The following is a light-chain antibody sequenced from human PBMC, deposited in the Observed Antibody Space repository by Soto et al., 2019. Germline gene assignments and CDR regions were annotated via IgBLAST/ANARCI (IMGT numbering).Light chain of an antibody. Sequence: DIQMTQSPSALSASVGDRVTITCRASQSISGYLTWFQQKPGKAPKLLIHGAFRLRSGVPSRFSGSGSGTDFTLTISSLQPEDFATYYCQRTYNAPFTFGPGTKVSIK. V-gene: IGKV1-39*01. CDR1: QSISGY. CDR2: GAF. J-gene: IGKJ3*01. CDR3: QRTYNAPFT.